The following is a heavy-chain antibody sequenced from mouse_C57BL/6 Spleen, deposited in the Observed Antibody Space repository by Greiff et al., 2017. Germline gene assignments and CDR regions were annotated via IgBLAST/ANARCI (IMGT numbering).Heavy chain of an antibody. J-gene: IGHJ3*01. CDR3: ARGPGLRPAWFAY. D-gene: IGHD2-4*01. V-gene: IGHV1-26*01. Sequence: VQLQQSGPELVKPGASVKISCKASGYTFTDYYMNWVKQSHGKSLEWIGDINPNNGGTSYNQKFKGKATLTVDKSSSTAYMELRSLTSEDSAVYYCARGPGLRPAWFAYWGQGTLVTVSA. CDR2: INPNNGGT. CDR1: GYTFTDYY.